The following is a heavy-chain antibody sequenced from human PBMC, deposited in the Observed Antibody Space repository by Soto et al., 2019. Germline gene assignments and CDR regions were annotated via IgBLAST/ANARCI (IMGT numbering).Heavy chain of an antibody. D-gene: IGHD6-6*01. CDR3: ASGIAARWSSFCYYMDV. V-gene: IGHV3-64*01. Sequence: PGGSLRLSCAASGFTFSSYAMHWVRQAPGKGLEYVSAISSNGGSTYYANSVKGRFTISRDNSKNTLYLQMGSLRAEDMAVYYCASGIAARWSSFCYYMDVWGKGTTVTVSS. J-gene: IGHJ6*03. CDR2: ISSNGGST. CDR1: GFTFSSYA.